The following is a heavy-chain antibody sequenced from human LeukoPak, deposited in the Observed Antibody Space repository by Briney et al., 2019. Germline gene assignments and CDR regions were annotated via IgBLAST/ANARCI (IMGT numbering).Heavy chain of an antibody. J-gene: IGHJ4*02. V-gene: IGHV3-74*01. D-gene: IGHD1-7*01. CDR2: INSDGSST. CDR1: GFTFSSYW. Sequence: GGSLRLSCAASGFTFSSYWMHWVRQAPGKGLGWVSRINSDGSSTSYADSVKGRFTISRDNAKNTLYLQMNSLRVEETAVYYCARVHRITGTTNDYWGQGTLVTVSS. CDR3: ARVHRITGTTNDY.